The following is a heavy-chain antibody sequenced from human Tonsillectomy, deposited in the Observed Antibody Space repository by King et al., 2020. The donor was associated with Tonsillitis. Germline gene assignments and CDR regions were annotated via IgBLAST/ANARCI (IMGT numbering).Heavy chain of an antibody. J-gene: IGHJ4*02. D-gene: IGHD6-13*01. CDR1: GFTFSSYW. CDR3: ATRSAAAGTAAGKGGPFDY. CDR2: INSDGSNT. V-gene: IGHV3-74*01. Sequence: VQLVESGGGLVQPGGSLRLSCAASGFTFSSYWMHWVRQAPGKGLVWVSHINSDGSNTNYADSVKGRFTISRDNAKNTLYLQMNSLRAEDTAVYYCATRSAAAGTAAGKGGPFDYWGQGSLVTVSS.